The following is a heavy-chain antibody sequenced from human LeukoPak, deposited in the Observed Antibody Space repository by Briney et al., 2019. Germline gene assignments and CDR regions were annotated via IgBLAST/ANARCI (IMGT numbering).Heavy chain of an antibody. V-gene: IGHV3-23*01. Sequence: PGRSLRLSCAASGFTFSSYAMSWVRQAPGKGLEWVSAIGGNTGSTNYADSVKGRFTISRDNSKNTLYLQLNSLRAEDTAVYYCAKDLYGDYGGLDYWGPGTLVTVSS. CDR1: GFTFSSYA. J-gene: IGHJ4*02. CDR2: IGGNTGST. CDR3: AKDLYGDYGGLDY. D-gene: IGHD4-17*01.